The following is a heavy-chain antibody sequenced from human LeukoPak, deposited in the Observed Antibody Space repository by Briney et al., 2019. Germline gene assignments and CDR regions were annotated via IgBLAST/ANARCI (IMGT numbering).Heavy chain of an antibody. CDR3: GGGGWLLDY. Sequence: GGSLRLSCVASGFRFRTDWMNWVRQAPRKGLEWVSRINSDGGTTTYADSVKGRFTVSRDNAKNTLYLQMNSLRAEDTAVYYRGGGGWLLDYWGQGTLVTVSS. J-gene: IGHJ4*02. V-gene: IGHV3-74*01. CDR2: INSDGGTT. D-gene: IGHD3-9*01. CDR1: GFRFRTDW.